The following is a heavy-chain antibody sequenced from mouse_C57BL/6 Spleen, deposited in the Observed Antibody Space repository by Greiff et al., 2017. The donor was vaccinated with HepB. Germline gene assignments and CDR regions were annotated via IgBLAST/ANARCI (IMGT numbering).Heavy chain of an antibody. D-gene: IGHD2-4*01. J-gene: IGHJ2*01. V-gene: IGHV1-61*01. CDR3: ARGGDDYDGGGLDY. Sequence: QVQLQQPGAELVRPGSSVKLSCKASGYTFTSYWMDWVKQRPGQGLEWIGNIYPSDSETHYNQKFKDKATLTVDKSSSTAYMQLSSLTSEDSAVYYCARGGDDYDGGGLDYWGQGTTLTVSS. CDR2: IYPSDSET. CDR1: GYTFTSYW.